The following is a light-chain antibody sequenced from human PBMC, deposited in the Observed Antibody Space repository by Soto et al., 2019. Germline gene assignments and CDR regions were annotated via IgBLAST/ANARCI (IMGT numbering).Light chain of an antibody. CDR2: EVA. CDR1: SSDVGNFNY. CDR3: GVYAGSSTWM. V-gene: IGLV2-8*01. J-gene: IGLJ3*02. Sequence: QSVLTQPPSASGSPGRSVTISCTGTSSDVGNFNYVSWYQQHPGKAPKLMIYEVAKRPSGVPERFSGSKSGNTASLTVTGLQSEDESKYFCGVYAGSSTWMCVGGTKLTVL.